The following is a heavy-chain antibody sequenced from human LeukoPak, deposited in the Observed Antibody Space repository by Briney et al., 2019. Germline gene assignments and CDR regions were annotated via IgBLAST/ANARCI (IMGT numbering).Heavy chain of an antibody. CDR1: GGSISSYY. CDR2: IYYSGST. CDR3: ARGPTTSRGDY. Sequence: SETLSLTCTVSGGSISSYYWSWIRQPPGKGLEWIGYIYYSGSTNYNPSLKSRVTISVDTSKNQFSLKLSSVTAADTAVYYCARGPTTSRGDYWGQGTLVTVSS. J-gene: IGHJ4*02. V-gene: IGHV4-59*01. D-gene: IGHD2/OR15-2a*01.